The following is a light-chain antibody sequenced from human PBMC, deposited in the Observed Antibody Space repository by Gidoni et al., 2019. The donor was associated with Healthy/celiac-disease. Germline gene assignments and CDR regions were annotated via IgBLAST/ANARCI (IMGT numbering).Light chain of an antibody. J-gene: IGKJ5*01. Sequence: VSSPSPATLSLSPGDRATLSCRASQSVSSYLAWYQQKPGQALRPIIDEASNRATGIPARFSGSGSGTDFTLTISSLEPEDFAVYYCQQRNNWPPTFGQGTRLEIK. CDR3: QQRNNWPPT. CDR1: QSVSSY. CDR2: EAS. V-gene: IGKV3-11*01.